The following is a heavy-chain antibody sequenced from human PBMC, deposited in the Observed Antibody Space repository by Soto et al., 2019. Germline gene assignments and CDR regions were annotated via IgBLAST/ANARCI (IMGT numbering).Heavy chain of an antibody. CDR3: ARYKWLGATREYYYYYGMDV. CDR2: IKNDGSSI. Sequence: QPGGSLRLSCAASGFTFTTYCMHWIRQAPGKGLMWVSRIKNDGSSITYADSVKGRFTISRDNAKNTLYLQMNSLRAEDTAVYYCARYKWLGATREYYYYYGMDVWGQGTTVTVSS. D-gene: IGHD1-26*01. V-gene: IGHV3-74*03. J-gene: IGHJ6*02. CDR1: GFTFTTYC.